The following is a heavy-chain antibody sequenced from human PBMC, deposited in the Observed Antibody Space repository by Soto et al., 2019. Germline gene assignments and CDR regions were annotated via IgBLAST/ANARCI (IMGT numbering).Heavy chain of an antibody. D-gene: IGHD2-15*01. J-gene: IGHJ3*02. CDR2: ISAYNGNT. V-gene: IGHV1-18*01. Sequence: ASVKVSCKASGYTFTNSGINWVRQAPGQGLEWMGWISAYNGNTNYAQKLQGRVTMTTDTSTSTAYMELRSLRSDDTAVYYCARAGMVVVVAATHDAFDSWGQGTRVTV. CDR3: ARAGMVVVVAATHDAFDS. CDR1: GYTFTNSG.